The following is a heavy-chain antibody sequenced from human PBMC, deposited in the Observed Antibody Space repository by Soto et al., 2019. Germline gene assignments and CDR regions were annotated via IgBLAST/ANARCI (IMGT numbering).Heavy chain of an antibody. D-gene: IGHD6-13*01. V-gene: IGHV3-74*01. J-gene: IGHJ6*03. CDR2: INGDGSST. CDR3: ARARGGIAAAGIIDYMDV. Sequence: GGSLRLSCAASGFTFSSYWMHWVRQAPGKGLVWVSRINGDGSSTSYADSVKGRFTISRDNAKNTLYLQMISLRAEDTAVYYCARARGGIAAAGIIDYMDVWGKGTTVTVSS. CDR1: GFTFSSYW.